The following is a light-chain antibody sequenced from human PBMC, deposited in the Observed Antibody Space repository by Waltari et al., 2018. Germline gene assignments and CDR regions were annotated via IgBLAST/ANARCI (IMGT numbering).Light chain of an antibody. CDR1: QSVSRSY. V-gene: IGKV3-20*01. Sequence: EIVLTQSPGTPSLSPGERATLSCRASQSVSRSYLAWYQQKPGQAPRLLIYGASSRATGIPDRFSGSGSGTDFTLTISRLEPEDFAVYYCQQYGNSPITFGQGTRLEIK. CDR3: QQYGNSPIT. CDR2: GAS. J-gene: IGKJ5*01.